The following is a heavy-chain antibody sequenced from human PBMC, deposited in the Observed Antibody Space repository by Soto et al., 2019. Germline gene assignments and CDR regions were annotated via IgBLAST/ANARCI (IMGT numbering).Heavy chain of an antibody. Sequence: SSVKVSCKASGFTFSNSAVQWVRRARGQRLEWIGWIVLGSGNTKYAQKIQERVTITRDMSTSTAYMELSSLRSEDTAVYYCATPNHHYADRGGYYPNDGFDIWGLGTLVTVSS. CDR1: GFTFSNSA. J-gene: IGHJ3*02. D-gene: IGHD3-22*01. V-gene: IGHV1-58*01. CDR3: ATPNHHYADRGGYYPNDGFDI. CDR2: IVLGSGNT.